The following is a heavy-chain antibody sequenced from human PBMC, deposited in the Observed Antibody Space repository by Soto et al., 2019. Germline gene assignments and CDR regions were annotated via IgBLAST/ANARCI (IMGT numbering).Heavy chain of an antibody. D-gene: IGHD6-13*01. CDR1: GFTFSSYG. V-gene: IGHV3-30*18. CDR2: ISYDGSNK. Sequence: GGSLRLSCAASGFTFSSYGMHWVRQAPGKGLEWVAVISYDGSNKYYADSVKGRFTISRDNSKNTLYLQMNSLRAEDTAVYYCAKDGTYSSSWWSYAFDIWGQGTMVTVSS. CDR3: AKDGTYSSSWWSYAFDI. J-gene: IGHJ3*02.